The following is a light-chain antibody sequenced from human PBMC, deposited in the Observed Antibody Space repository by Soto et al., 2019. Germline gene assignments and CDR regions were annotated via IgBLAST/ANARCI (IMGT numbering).Light chain of an antibody. V-gene: IGKV1-39*01. CDR1: QDLRNY. J-gene: IGKJ5*01. CDR3: QQTYSLPIT. CDR2: AXX. Sequence: IXTNKSPSSVSAHVKDRXXXXXXASQDLRNYLNWYQQKPGKAXXLLIFAXXXXXXXXXXRFSGSGSGTDFTLTICRLQPEDFATYCCQQTYSLPITFCQGTRLEVK.